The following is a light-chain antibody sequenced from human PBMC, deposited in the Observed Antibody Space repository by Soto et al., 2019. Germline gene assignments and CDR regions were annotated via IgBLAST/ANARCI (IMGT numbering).Light chain of an antibody. CDR2: AAS. J-gene: IGKJ2*01. V-gene: IGKV1-6*01. CDR3: LQDYTYPFT. Sequence: AIQLTQSPSSLSASVGDRVTITCRASQAIRNDLGWYQQKPGKAHKFLIYAASSLQSGVPSRFSGSGSGTDFTLTINSLQPEDSATYYCLQDYTYPFTFGQGTKLEIK. CDR1: QAIRND.